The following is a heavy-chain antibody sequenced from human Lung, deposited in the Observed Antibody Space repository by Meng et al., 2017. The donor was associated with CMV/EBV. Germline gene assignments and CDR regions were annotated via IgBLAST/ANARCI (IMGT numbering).Heavy chain of an antibody. V-gene: IGHV3-48*03. CDR2: ISRSGSTI. CDR1: GFTFSSYE. D-gene: IGHD3-22*01. J-gene: IGHJ3*02. CDR3: ARDRSVYYDTWRDDAFDI. Sequence: GESLKISCAASGFTFSSYEMNWVRQAPGKGLEWVSYISRSGSTIYYVDSVKGRFTISRDNAKNSLYLQMNSLRAEDTAVYYCARDRSVYYDTWRDDAFDIWGQGTMVTVSS.